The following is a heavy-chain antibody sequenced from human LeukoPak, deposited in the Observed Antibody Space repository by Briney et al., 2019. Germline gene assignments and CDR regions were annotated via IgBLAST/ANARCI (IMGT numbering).Heavy chain of an antibody. Sequence: ASVRVSCKASGGTFSSYAISWVRQAPGQGLEWMGGIIPIFGTANYAQKFKGRVKITADESTSTAYMELSSLRSEDTAVYYCARQGSYFGYFDYWGQGTLVTVSS. D-gene: IGHD3-9*01. V-gene: IGHV1-69*13. CDR2: IIPIFGTA. CDR3: ARQGSYFGYFDY. CDR1: GGTFSSYA. J-gene: IGHJ4*02.